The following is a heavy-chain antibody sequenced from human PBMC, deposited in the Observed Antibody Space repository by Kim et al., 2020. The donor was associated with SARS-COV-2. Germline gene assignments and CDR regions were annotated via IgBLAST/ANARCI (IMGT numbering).Heavy chain of an antibody. J-gene: IGHJ4*02. Sequence: SETLSLTCTVSGGSISSSSYYWGWIRQPPGKGLEWIGSIYYSGSTYYNPSLKSRVTISVDTSKNQFSLKLSSVTAADTAVYYCARQNICGGDCLTFDYWGQGTLVTVSS. CDR1: GGSISSSSYY. V-gene: IGHV4-39*01. D-gene: IGHD2-21*02. CDR2: IYYSGST. CDR3: ARQNICGGDCLTFDY.